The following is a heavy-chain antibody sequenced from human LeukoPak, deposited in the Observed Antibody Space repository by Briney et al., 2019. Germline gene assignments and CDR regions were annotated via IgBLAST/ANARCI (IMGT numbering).Heavy chain of an antibody. CDR2: ISYDGSYK. J-gene: IGHJ4*02. D-gene: IGHD3-10*01. V-gene: IGHV3-30*18. CDR1: GFTFRSYG. CDR3: AKDPYGSGSYGYYFDY. Sequence: GRSLRLSCAASGFTFRSYGMHWVRQAPGKGLEWVAVISYDGSYKSYADSVKGRFTISRDNSTNTLYLQMNSLRPEDTAVYYCAKDPYGSGSYGYYFDYWGQGTLVTVSS.